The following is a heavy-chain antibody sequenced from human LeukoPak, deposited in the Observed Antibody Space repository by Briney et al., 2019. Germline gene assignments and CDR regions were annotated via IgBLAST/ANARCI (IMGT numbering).Heavy chain of an antibody. CDR2: ISGSGGST. Sequence: GGSLRLSCAASGFTFSSYGMSWVRQAPGKGLEWVSAISGSGGSTYYADSVKGRFTISRDNSKNTLYLQMNSLRAEDTAVYYCAKQKADDYVWGSYREYYFDYWGQGTLVTVSS. V-gene: IGHV3-23*01. CDR1: GFTFSSYG. J-gene: IGHJ4*02. CDR3: AKQKADDYVWGSYREYYFDY. D-gene: IGHD3-16*02.